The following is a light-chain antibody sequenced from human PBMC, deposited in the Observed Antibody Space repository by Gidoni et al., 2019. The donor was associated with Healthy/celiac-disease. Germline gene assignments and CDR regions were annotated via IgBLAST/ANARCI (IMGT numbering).Light chain of an antibody. CDR2: WAS. J-gene: IGKJ3*01. V-gene: IGKV4-1*01. CDR1: QRVLYSSNNKNY. CDR3: QQYYSTPCT. Sequence: DIVMTHPPDSLAVSLGERATINCKSSQRVLYSSNNKNYLAWYQQKPGQPPKLLIYWASTRESGVPDRFSGSGSGTEFTLTISSLQAEDVAVYYCQQYYSTPCTFGPGTKVDIK.